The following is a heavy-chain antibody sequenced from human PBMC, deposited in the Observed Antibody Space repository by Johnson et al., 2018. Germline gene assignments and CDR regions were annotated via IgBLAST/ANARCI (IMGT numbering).Heavy chain of an antibody. Sequence: VQLVESGGGLVRPGGSLRLSCGVSGLTFSIYAMSWVRQAPGKGLEWVSAITASGGSTYYADSVKGRFTISRDKSRNTLFLQMNSLRVDDTAVYYCARGPQAASSGGYVGDHWGEGSLITVSS. D-gene: IGHD6-19*01. J-gene: IGHJ4*02. CDR2: ITASGGST. V-gene: IGHV3-23*04. CDR1: GLTFSIYA. CDR3: ARGPQAASSGGYVGDH.